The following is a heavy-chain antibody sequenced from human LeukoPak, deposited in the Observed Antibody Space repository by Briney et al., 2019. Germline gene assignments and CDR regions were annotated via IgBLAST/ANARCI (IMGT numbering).Heavy chain of an antibody. CDR1: GGSISSGHYY. CDR2: IYYSGST. J-gene: IGHJ1*01. V-gene: IGHV4-61*01. D-gene: IGHD3-10*01. Sequence: SQTLSLTCTVSGGSISSGHYYWSWIRQPPGQGLEWIGYIYYSGSTNYNPSLKSRVTISVDTSKNQFSLKLSSVTAADTAVYYCARDDTDGEEYFQHWGQGTLVTVSS. CDR3: ARDDTDGEEYFQH.